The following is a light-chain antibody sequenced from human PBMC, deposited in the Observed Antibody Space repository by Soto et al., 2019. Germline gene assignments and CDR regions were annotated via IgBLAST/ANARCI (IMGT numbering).Light chain of an antibody. CDR2: RNS. CDR3: AAWEDSVSGLYV. CDR1: SSNIGSNY. V-gene: IGLV1-47*01. Sequence: QSVLTQPPSASGTPGQRVNISCSGSSSNIGSNYVYWYQQLPGTAPKLLNYRNSQRPSGVRDRSSGSKSGTSGSLVISGLPSEDEADYDCAAWEDSVSGLYVFGTGTKLTVL. J-gene: IGLJ1*01.